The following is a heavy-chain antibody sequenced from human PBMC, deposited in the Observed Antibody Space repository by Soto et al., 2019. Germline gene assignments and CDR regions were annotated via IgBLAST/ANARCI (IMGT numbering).Heavy chain of an antibody. J-gene: IGHJ6*02. CDR2: IGTAGDT. D-gene: IGHD3-22*01. V-gene: IGHV3-13*01. CDR3: ARVPGYYYISGYPAPPSRDYYYYGMDV. Sequence: GGSLRLSCAASGFTFSSYDMHWVRQATGKGLEWVSAIGTAGDTYYPGSVKGRFTISRENAKNSLYLQMNSLRAEDTAVYYFARVPGYYYISGYPAPPSRDYYYYGMDVWGQGTTVTVSS. CDR1: GFTFSSYD.